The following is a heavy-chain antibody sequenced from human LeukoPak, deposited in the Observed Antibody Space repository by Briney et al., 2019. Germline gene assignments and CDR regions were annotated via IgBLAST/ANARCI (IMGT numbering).Heavy chain of an antibody. V-gene: IGHV4-59*01. CDR1: GGSISSYY. CDR2: IYYSGST. J-gene: IGHJ4*02. D-gene: IGHD3-10*01. CDR3: ASIRITMVRGVIIPSYYFDY. Sequence: SETLSLTCTVSGGSISSYYWSWIRQPPGKGLEWIGYIYYSGSTNYNPSLKSRVTISVDTSKNQFSLKLSSVTAADTAVYYCASIRITMVRGVIIPSYYFDYWGQGTLVTVSS.